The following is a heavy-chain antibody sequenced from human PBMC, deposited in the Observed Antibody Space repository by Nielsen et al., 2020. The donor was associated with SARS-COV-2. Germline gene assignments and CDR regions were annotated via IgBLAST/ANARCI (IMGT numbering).Heavy chain of an antibody. D-gene: IGHD6-6*01. CDR1: GFTFSSYA. CDR2: ISYDGSNK. Sequence: GGSLRLSCAASGFTFSSYAMHWVRQAPGKGLEWVAVISYDGSNKYYADSVKGRFTISRDNSKNTLYLQMNSLRAEDTAVYYCARDGSYSSSGYYYYYMDVWGKGTTVTVSS. CDR3: ARDGSYSSSGYYYYYMDV. J-gene: IGHJ6*03. V-gene: IGHV3-30-3*01.